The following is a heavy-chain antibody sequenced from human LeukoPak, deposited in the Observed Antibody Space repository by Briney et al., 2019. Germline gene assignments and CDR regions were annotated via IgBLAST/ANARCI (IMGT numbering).Heavy chain of an antibody. J-gene: IGHJ4*02. Sequence: ASVKVSCKASGYTFTSYDINWVRQATGQGLEWMGWMNPSSGNTGYAQKFQGRVTMTRNTSISTAYMELRSLRSDDTAVYYCARDGITSGWYPLDYWGQGTLVTVSS. CDR2: MNPSSGNT. CDR3: ARDGITSGWYPLDY. D-gene: IGHD6-19*01. CDR1: GYTFTSYD. V-gene: IGHV1-8*01.